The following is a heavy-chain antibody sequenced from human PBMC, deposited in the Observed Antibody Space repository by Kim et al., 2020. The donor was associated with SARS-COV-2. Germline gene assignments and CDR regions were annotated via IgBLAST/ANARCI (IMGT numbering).Heavy chain of an antibody. J-gene: IGHJ5*02. CDR3: AKDLTPYYYGSGSYYP. V-gene: IGHV3-33*06. Sequence: SVKGRFTISRDNSKNTLYLQMNSLRAEDTAVYYCAKDLTPYYYGSGSYYPWGQGTLVTVSS. D-gene: IGHD3-10*01.